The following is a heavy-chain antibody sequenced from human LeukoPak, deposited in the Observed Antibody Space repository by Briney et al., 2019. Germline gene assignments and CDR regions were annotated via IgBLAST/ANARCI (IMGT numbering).Heavy chain of an antibody. Sequence: GAPVKVSCKASGYTFTSYGISWVRQAPGQGLEWMGWIGAYNGNTNYAQKLQGRVTMTTDTSTSTAYMELRSLRSEDTAVYYCARDNSVRDEAWWFNPWGQGTLVTVSS. CDR1: GYTFTSYG. J-gene: IGHJ5*02. D-gene: IGHD5-24*01. CDR2: IGAYNGNT. CDR3: ARDNSVRDEAWWFNP. V-gene: IGHV1-18*01.